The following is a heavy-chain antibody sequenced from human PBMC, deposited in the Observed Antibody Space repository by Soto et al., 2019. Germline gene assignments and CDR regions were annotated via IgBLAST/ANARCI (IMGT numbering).Heavy chain of an antibody. V-gene: IGHV4-31*03. J-gene: IGHJ3*02. CDR2: IYYSGST. CDR3: ARDSTSMTTSGVVDI. Sequence: QVQLQESGPGLVKPSQTLSLTCTVSGGSISSGGYYWSWIRQHPGKGLEWIGYIYYSGSTYYNPSLKSRVTITVDTSKNQFSLQLSSVTAADTAVYYCARDSTSMTTSGVVDIWGQGTMVTVSS. CDR1: GGSISSGGYY. D-gene: IGHD4-17*01.